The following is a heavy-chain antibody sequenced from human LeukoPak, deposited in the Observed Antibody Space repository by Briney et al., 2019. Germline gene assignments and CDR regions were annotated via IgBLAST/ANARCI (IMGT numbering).Heavy chain of an antibody. V-gene: IGHV1-8*01. J-gene: IGHJ4*02. CDR3: AREGLDY. CDR2: KNPNSGNS. Sequence: ASMKVSCKASGYTFTNYDINWVRQATGQGLEWMGYKNPNSGNSAYPQKFQGRVTITTDASITTAYMELSGLRSEDTALYYCAREGLDYWGQGTLVTVSS. CDR1: GYTFTNYD.